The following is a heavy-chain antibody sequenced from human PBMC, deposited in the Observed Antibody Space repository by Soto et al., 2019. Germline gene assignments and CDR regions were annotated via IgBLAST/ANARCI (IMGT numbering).Heavy chain of an antibody. CDR2: VYWDDDK. J-gene: IGHJ3*01. CDR1: GFSLSTSGVG. D-gene: IGHD1-26*01. CDR3: ALTSAYGTTFND. V-gene: IGHV2-5*02. Sequence: VSGPTLVNPTQTLTLTCTFSGFSLSTSGVGLGWIRQPPGKALEWLALVYWDDDKRYSPSLKSRLTITKDTSKDQVVLTMTNLDPVDTATYYCALTSAYGTTFNDWGQGTMVTVSS.